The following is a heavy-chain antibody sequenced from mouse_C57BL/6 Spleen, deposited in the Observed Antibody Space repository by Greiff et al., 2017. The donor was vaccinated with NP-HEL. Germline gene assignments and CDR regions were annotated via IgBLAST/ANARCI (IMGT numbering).Heavy chain of an antibody. Sequence: VQLQQSGPVLVKPGASVKMSCKASGYTFTDYYMNWVKQSHGKSLEWIGVINPYNGGTSYNQKFKGKATLTVDKSSSTAYMELNSLTSEDSAVYYCARRAVVATDYYAMDYWGQGTSVTVSS. CDR2: INPYNGGT. J-gene: IGHJ4*01. CDR3: ARRAVVATDYYAMDY. CDR1: GYTFTDYY. V-gene: IGHV1-19*01. D-gene: IGHD1-1*01.